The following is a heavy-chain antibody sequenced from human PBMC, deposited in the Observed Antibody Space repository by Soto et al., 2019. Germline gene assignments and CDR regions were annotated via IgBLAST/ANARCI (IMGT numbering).Heavy chain of an antibody. CDR3: ARDHRQVDVSKTIDYYYRVV. J-gene: IGHJ6*03. CDR2: IHSSGST. CDR1: GDSISSGNYY. D-gene: IGHD5-12*01. V-gene: IGHV4-31*01. Sequence: QGQLQESGPGLVKPSQTLSLTCTVSGDSISSGNYYWSWIRQYPGKGQEWIGYIHSSGSTYYNPSHKSPSTISLDTAKNQSSPRLSSVTAADTAVYYCARDHRQVDVSKTIDYYYRVVWGKGNTVTVSS.